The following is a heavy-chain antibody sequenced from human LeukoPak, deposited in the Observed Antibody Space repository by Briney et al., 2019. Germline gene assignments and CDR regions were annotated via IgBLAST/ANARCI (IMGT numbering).Heavy chain of an antibody. J-gene: IGHJ5*02. Sequence: SETLSLTCTVSGGSISSYYWSWIRQPPGKGLEWIGYIYYSGSTYYNPSLKSRVTISVDTSKNQFSLKLSSVTAADTAVYYCARVRLLWFGELFGSTNWFDPWGQGTLVTVSS. D-gene: IGHD3-10*01. CDR1: GGSISSYY. V-gene: IGHV4-59*08. CDR3: ARVRLLWFGELFGSTNWFDP. CDR2: IYYSGST.